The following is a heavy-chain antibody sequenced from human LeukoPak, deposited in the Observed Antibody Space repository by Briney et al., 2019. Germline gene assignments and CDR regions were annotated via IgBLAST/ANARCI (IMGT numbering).Heavy chain of an antibody. V-gene: IGHV3-9*01. Sequence: PGRSLRLSCLGSGFVFDDYAMHWVRQAPGKGLEWVSGINWNSGNIGYGDPVKGRFTVSRDNAKKSLYLQMNKLRPDDTAVYYCANSMTLLFQLENWGRGTLVTVSS. CDR3: ANSMTLLFQLEN. CDR1: GFVFDDYA. CDR2: INWNSGNI. J-gene: IGHJ4*02. D-gene: IGHD2-2*01.